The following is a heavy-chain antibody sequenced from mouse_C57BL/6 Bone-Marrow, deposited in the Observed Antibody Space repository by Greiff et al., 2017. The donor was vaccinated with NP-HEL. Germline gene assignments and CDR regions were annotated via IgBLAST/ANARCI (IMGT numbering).Heavy chain of an antibody. D-gene: IGHD2-1*01. CDR3: ARRGNLRLYYFDY. CDR2: IDPSDSET. Sequence: QVQLQQPGAELVRPGSSVKLSCKASGYTFTSYWMHWVKQRPIQGLEWIGNIDPSDSETHYNQKFKDKATLHVDKSSSTAYMQLSSLTSEDSAVYYCARRGNLRLYYFDYWGQGTTLTVSS. CDR1: GYTFTSYW. J-gene: IGHJ2*01. V-gene: IGHV1-52*01.